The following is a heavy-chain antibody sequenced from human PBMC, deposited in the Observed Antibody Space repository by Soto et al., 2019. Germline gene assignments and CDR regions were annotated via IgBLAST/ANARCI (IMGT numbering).Heavy chain of an antibody. D-gene: IGHD1-26*01. CDR3: AREGGNDT. CDR2: MKSSSSSI. V-gene: IGHV3-21*01. Sequence: GGSLRLSCAASGFTFSSYSMNWVRQAPGKGLEWVSSMKSSSSSIYYADSVKGRFTISRDNAKNSLYLQMNSLRAEDTAVYYCAREGGNDTWGQGTLVTVSS. J-gene: IGHJ5*02. CDR1: GFTFSSYS.